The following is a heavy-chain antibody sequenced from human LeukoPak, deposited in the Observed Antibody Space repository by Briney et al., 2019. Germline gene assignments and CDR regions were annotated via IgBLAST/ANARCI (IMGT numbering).Heavy chain of an antibody. CDR2: IKTDGSQI. V-gene: IGHV3-7*01. D-gene: IGHD1-1*01. J-gene: IGHJ4*02. Sequence: PGGSLRLSCAASRFIFSIHWMTWVRQAPGKGLEWVANIKTDGSQIYYVDSVKGRFTISRDNAKNSLYLQMSSLRAEDTAVCYCARDLNWETYWGQGTLVTVSS. CDR3: ARDLNWETY. CDR1: RFIFSIHW.